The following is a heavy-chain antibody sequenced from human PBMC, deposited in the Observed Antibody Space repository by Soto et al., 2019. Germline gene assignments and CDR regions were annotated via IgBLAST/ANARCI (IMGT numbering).Heavy chain of an antibody. D-gene: IGHD3-10*01. CDR1: GFTFSSYA. CDR3: ARDFLEAYYYGSGVDY. V-gene: IGHV3-30-3*01. CDR2: ISYDGSNK. Sequence: QVQLVESGGGVVQPGRSLRLSCAASGFTFSSYAMHWVRQAPGKGPEWVAVISYDGSNKYYADSVKGRFTISRDNSKNTLYLQMNSLRAEDTAVYYCARDFLEAYYYGSGVDYWGQGTLVTVSS. J-gene: IGHJ4*02.